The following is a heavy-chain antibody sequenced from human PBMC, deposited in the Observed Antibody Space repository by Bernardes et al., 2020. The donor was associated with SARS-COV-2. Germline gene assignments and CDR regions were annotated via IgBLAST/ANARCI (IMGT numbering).Heavy chain of an antibody. Sequence: ASVKVSCEASGYTFTDYYMHWVRQVPGQGLEWMGWNNPHSGRTKYAQTFQDRVTMTRDTSISTAYMELCRLTSDDTAVYFCSRIYDTGDYDPTYFDYWGQGSLVTVSS. CDR1: GYTFTDYY. D-gene: IGHD4-17*01. CDR2: NNPHSGRT. CDR3: SRIYDTGDYDPTYFDY. J-gene: IGHJ4*02. V-gene: IGHV1-2*02.